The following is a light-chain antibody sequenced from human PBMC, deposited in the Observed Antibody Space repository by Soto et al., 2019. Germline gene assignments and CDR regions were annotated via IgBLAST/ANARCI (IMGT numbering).Light chain of an antibody. CDR1: SSNIGSNY. Sequence: QSVLTQPPSASGTPGQRVTISCSGSSSNIGSNYVYWYQQLPGTAPKLLIYSNNQRPSGVPDRFSGSKSGTSASLAISGLRSEDEADYYCAACDDSPHYVFGTGTKVTVL. CDR3: AACDDSPHYV. CDR2: SNN. J-gene: IGLJ1*01. V-gene: IGLV1-47*02.